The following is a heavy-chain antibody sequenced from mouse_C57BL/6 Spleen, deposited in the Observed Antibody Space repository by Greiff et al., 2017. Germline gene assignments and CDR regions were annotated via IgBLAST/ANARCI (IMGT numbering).Heavy chain of an antibody. J-gene: IGHJ4*01. CDR3: ARNGYSYYAMDY. CDR1: GYAFSSYW. D-gene: IGHD2-3*01. Sequence: LQESGAELVKPGASVKISCKASGYAFSSYWMNWVKQRPGKGLEWIGQIYPGDGDTNYNGKFKGKATLTADKSSSTAYMQLSSLTSEDSAVYFCARNGYSYYAMDYWGQGTSVTVSS. CDR2: IYPGDGDT. V-gene: IGHV1-80*01.